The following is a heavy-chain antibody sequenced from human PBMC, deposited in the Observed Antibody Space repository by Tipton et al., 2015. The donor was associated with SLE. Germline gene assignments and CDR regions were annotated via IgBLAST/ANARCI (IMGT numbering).Heavy chain of an antibody. CDR2: IYTSGST. J-gene: IGHJ4*02. D-gene: IGHD3-10*01. CDR1: GGSISSGSCY. CDR3: ARTSGSYMDY. Sequence: TLSLTCTVSGGSISSGSCYWSWIRQPAGKGLEWIGYIYTSGSTNHSPSLRSRLTTSVDTSKNQFSLRLSSVTAADTAVYYCARTSGSYMDYWGQGTLVTVSS. V-gene: IGHV4-61*09.